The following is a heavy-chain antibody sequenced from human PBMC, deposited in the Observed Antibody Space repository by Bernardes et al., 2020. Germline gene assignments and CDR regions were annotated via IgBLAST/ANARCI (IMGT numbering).Heavy chain of an antibody. CDR3: ARDLLDIVVAGKGNWFDP. Sequence: ASVKVSCKASGYTFTSYVIIWVRQAPGQGLEWMGWISAYNGNTNYAQKLQGRVTMTTDTSTSTAYMELRSLRSDDTAVYYCARDLLDIVVAGKGNWFDPWGQGTLVTVSS. V-gene: IGHV1-18*01. CDR1: GYTFTSYV. CDR2: ISAYNGNT. D-gene: IGHD2-15*01. J-gene: IGHJ5*02.